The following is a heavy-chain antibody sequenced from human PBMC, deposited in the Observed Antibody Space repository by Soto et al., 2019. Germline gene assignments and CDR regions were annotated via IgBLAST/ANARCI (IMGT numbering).Heavy chain of an antibody. V-gene: IGHV4-31*03. CDR1: GGSISSGGYY. D-gene: IGHD6-13*01. CDR2: IYYSGST. J-gene: IGHJ4*02. Sequence: SETLSLTCTVSGGSISSGGYYWSWIRQHPGKGLEWIGYIYYSGSTYYNPSLKSRVTISVDTSKNQFSLKLSSVTAADTAVYYCARAFPAASSQAPFDYWGQGTLVTVSS. CDR3: ARAFPAASSQAPFDY.